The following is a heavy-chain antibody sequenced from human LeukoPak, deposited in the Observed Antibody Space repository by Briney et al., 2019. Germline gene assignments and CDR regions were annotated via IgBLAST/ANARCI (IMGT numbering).Heavy chain of an antibody. V-gene: IGHV3-23*01. J-gene: IGHJ4*02. Sequence: GGSLRLSCAASGFIFSTYALTWVRQAPGKGLEWVSTIGASGNTYYADSVKGRFTISRDNSKNTLFLRMNTLRAEDTAVYYCARGGINRFDYWGQGTLVTVSS. CDR3: ARGGINRFDY. D-gene: IGHD1-14*01. CDR2: IGASGNT. CDR1: GFIFSTYA.